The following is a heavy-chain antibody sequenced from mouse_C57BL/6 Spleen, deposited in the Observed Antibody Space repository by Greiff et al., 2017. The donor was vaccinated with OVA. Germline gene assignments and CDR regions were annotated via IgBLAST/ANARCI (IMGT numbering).Heavy chain of an antibody. Sequence: EVQGVESGGGLVKPGGSLKLSCAASGFTFSDYGMHWVRQAPEKGLEWVAYISSGSSTIYYADTVKGRFTISRDNAKNTLFLQMTSLRSEDTAMYYCARGAYYDYPYAMDYWGQGTSVTVSS. CDR1: GFTFSDYG. J-gene: IGHJ4*01. V-gene: IGHV5-17*01. D-gene: IGHD2-4*01. CDR3: ARGAYYDYPYAMDY. CDR2: ISSGSSTI.